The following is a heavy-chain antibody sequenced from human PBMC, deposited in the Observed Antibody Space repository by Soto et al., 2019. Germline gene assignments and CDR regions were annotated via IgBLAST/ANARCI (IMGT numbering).Heavy chain of an antibody. D-gene: IGHD4-17*01. CDR1: GFTFSSYT. CDR3: ARGDGDSDYYYYYMDV. J-gene: IGHJ6*03. Sequence: EVQLLESGGGLVKPGGSLRLSCAASGFTFSSYTMNWVRQAPGKGLEWVSFITTGSDYIFYAGSVRGRFTVSRDNAQNSLYLEMHGLRAEDTAVYYCARGDGDSDYYYYYMDVWGKGTTVTVSS. CDR2: ITTGSDYI. V-gene: IGHV3-21*01.